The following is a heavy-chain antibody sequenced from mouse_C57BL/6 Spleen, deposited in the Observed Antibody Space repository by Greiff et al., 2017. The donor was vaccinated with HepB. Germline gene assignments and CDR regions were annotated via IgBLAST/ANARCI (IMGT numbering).Heavy chain of an antibody. Sequence: VMLVESGPGLVAPSQSLSITCTVSGFSLTSYGVDWVRQSPGKGLEWLGVIWGVGSTNYNSALKSRLSISKDNSKSQVFLKMNSLQTDDTAMYYCARELGRGDAMDYWGQGTSVTVSS. V-gene: IGHV2-6*01. CDR2: IWGVGST. J-gene: IGHJ4*01. CDR3: ARELGRGDAMDY. D-gene: IGHD4-1*01. CDR1: GFSLTSYG.